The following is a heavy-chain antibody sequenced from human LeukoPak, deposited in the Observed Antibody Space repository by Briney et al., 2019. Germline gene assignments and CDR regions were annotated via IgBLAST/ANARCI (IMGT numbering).Heavy chain of an antibody. D-gene: IGHD6-25*01. CDR3: AIEGRQGGLDY. V-gene: IGHV1-3*01. J-gene: IGHJ4*02. CDR1: GYTLSSYA. CDR2: INVGNGNT. Sequence: GASVKVSCKASGYTLSSYAMHWVRQAPGQRLEWMGWINVGNGNTKYSQRFQGRVTITRDTSAITAYMELSSLRSEDRALYYCAIEGRQGGLDYWGQGTLVTVSS.